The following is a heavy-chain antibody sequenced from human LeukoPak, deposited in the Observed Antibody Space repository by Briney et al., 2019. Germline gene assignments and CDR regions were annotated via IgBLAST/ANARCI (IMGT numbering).Heavy chain of an antibody. CDR1: GGSISSYY. V-gene: IGHV4-59*01. CDR2: IYYSGNT. D-gene: IGHD3-3*01. Sequence: SETLSLTCTVSGGSISSYYWSWIRQPPGKGLEWIGYIYYSGNTNYNPSLKSRVTISVDTSKNQLSVKLSSVTAADTAVYYCARAFTTPGGFDPWGQGTLVTVSS. J-gene: IGHJ5*02. CDR3: ARAFTTPGGFDP.